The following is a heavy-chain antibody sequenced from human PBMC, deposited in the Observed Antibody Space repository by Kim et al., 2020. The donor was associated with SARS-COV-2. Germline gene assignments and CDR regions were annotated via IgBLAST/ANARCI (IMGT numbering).Heavy chain of an antibody. D-gene: IGHD1-26*01. CDR3: AGGKELVSHLDY. Sequence: NCNPTHKSGCTISVDTSKNQFSLKLSSVTAADTAVYDCAGGKELVSHLDYWGQGTLVTVSS. V-gene: IGHV4-34*01. J-gene: IGHJ4*02.